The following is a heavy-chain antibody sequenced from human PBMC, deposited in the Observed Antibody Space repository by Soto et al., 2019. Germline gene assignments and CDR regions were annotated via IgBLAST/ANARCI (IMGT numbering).Heavy chain of an antibody. CDR2: IKQTGSEK. CDR3: AREWSYFDY. CDR1: GFTFSSFY. Sequence: PGGSLRLSCVASGFTFSSFYIGWVRQAPGKGLEWVANIKQTGSEKYYVDSVKGRFTISRDDAKNSLYLQMNSLRAEDTAVYYCAREWSYFDYWGQGTLVTVSS. V-gene: IGHV3-7*01. D-gene: IGHD3-3*01. J-gene: IGHJ4*02.